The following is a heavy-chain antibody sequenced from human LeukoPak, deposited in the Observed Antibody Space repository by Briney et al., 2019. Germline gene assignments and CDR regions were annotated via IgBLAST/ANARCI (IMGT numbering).Heavy chain of an antibody. V-gene: IGHV4-59*01. J-gene: IGHJ4*02. CDR3: ARGRYNYALEDYFDY. D-gene: IGHD5-18*01. Sequence: SETLSLTCTVSGDSISVYYWHWIRQPPGKGLEWIGYINYSGSTNYNPSLKSRVTISEDTSKNQFSLKLSSVTAADTAVYYCARGRYNYALEDYFDYWGQGTLVTVSS. CDR2: INYSGST. CDR1: GDSISVYY.